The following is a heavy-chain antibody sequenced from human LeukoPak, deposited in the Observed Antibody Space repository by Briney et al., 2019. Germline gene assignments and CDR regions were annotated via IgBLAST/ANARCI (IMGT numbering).Heavy chain of an antibody. V-gene: IGHV1-46*01. CDR2: INPSGGST. CDR3: ATARLLWFGELSSYGNWFDP. J-gene: IGHJ5*02. D-gene: IGHD3-10*01. CDR1: GYTFTSYY. Sequence: VASVKVSCKASGYTFTSYYMHWVRQAPGQGLEWMGIINPSGGSTSYAQKFQGRVTMTEDTSTDTAYMELSSLRSEDTAVYYCATARLLWFGELSSYGNWFDPWGQGTLVTVSS.